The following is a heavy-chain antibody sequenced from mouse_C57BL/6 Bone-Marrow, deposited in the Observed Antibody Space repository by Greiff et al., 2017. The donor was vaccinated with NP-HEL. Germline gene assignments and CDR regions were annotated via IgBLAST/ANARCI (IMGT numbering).Heavy chain of an antibody. CDR3: ARDYEGYYPLFAY. D-gene: IGHD2-3*01. CDR1: GYTFTSYW. J-gene: IGHJ3*01. V-gene: IGHV1-55*01. Sequence: QVQLQQPGAELVKPGASVKMSCKASGYTFTSYWITWVKQRPGQGLEWIGDIYPGSGSTNYNEKFKSKATLTVDTSSSTAYMQLSSLTSEDSAVYYCARDYEGYYPLFAYWGQGTLVTVSA. CDR2: IYPGSGST.